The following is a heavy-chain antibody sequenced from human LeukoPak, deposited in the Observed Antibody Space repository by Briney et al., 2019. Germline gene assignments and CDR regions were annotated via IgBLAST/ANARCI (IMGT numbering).Heavy chain of an antibody. Sequence: PGGSLRLSCAASGFTVSSNYMSWVRQAPGKGLEWVSAISGSGGSTYYADSVKGRFTISRDNSKNTLYLQMNSLRAEDTAVYYFAKAVAGTWWGQGTLVTVSS. CDR2: ISGSGGST. CDR1: GFTVSSNY. V-gene: IGHV3-23*01. D-gene: IGHD6-19*01. CDR3: AKAVAGTW. J-gene: IGHJ4*02.